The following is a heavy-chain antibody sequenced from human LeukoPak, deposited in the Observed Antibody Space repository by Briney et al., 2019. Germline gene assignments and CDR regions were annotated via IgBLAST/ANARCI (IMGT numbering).Heavy chain of an antibody. CDR2: ISPRDGTT. J-gene: IGHJ5*02. Sequence: ASVKVSCKASGYTLTTYYIHWVRQAPGQGLEWMGIISPRDGTTSYAQKFQGRVTLTRGTSTSTVYMELSSLRAEDTVVYYCVWVDEPFGWFDPWGQGTLVTVSS. CDR1: GYTLTTYY. D-gene: IGHD3-16*01. CDR3: VWVDEPFGWFDP. V-gene: IGHV1-46*01.